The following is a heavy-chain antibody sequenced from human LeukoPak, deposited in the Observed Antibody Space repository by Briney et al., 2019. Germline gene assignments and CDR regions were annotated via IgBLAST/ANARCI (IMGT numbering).Heavy chain of an antibody. CDR3: ARARIDY. CDR1: GFTFSSHW. Sequence: GESLKISCAASGFTFSSHWMTWVRQAPGKGLEWVANIKQDGSEKYYVDSVKGRFTISRDNAKNSLYLQMNSLRADDTAVYFCARARIDYWGQGTLVTVSS. D-gene: IGHD1-14*01. CDR2: IKQDGSEK. J-gene: IGHJ4*02. V-gene: IGHV3-7*05.